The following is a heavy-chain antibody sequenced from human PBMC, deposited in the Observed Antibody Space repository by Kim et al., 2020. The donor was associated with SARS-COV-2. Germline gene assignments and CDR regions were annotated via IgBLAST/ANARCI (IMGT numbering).Heavy chain of an antibody. CDR1: GGSISSSSYY. V-gene: IGHV4-39*07. D-gene: IGHD5-18*01. J-gene: IGHJ5*02. Sequence: SETLSLTCTVSGGSISSSSYYWGWIRQPPGKGLEWIGSIYYSGSTYYNPSLKSRVTISVDTSKNQFSLKLSSVTAADTAVYYCAGEYKTWIQLFRATVVTPSRGWFDPWGQGTLVTVSS. CDR3: AGEYKTWIQLFRATVVTPSRGWFDP. CDR2: IYYSGST.